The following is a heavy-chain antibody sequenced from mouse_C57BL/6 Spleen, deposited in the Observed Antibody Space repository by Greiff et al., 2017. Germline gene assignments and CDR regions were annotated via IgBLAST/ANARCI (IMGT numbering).Heavy chain of an antibody. CDR3: ARRDYGGYFDV. Sequence: EVKLLESGPGMVKPSQSLSLTCTVTGYSITSGYDWHWIRHFPGNKLEWMGYISYSGSTNYTPSLKSRISITHDTSKNHFFLKLNSVTTEDTATYYCARRDYGGYFDVWGTGTTVTVSS. D-gene: IGHD1-1*01. CDR2: ISYSGST. J-gene: IGHJ1*03. CDR1: GYSITSGYD. V-gene: IGHV3-1*01.